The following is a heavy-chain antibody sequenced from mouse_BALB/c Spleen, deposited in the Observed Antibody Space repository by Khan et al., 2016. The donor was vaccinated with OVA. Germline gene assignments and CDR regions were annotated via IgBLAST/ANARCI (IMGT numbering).Heavy chain of an antibody. J-gene: IGHJ2*01. D-gene: IGHD2-14*01. CDR3: VRSRYVARY. V-gene: IGHV2-9*02. CDR1: GYSLTRYG. Sequence: QVQLKQSGPGLVAPSHSLPITCTVYGYSLTRYGVHWVRQPPGKGLEWLGLIWAGGSTNYNWFLMSRLRISLDNSKSLVFLRMNSLQTDDTALYYCVRSRYVARYWAEGTTLTVCS. CDR2: IWAGGST.